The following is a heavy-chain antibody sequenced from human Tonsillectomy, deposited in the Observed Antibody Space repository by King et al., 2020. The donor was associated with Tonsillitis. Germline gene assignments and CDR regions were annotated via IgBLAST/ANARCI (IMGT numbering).Heavy chain of an antibody. CDR1: GFSLTTSGEG. V-gene: IGHV2-5*01. Sequence: TLKESGPTLVKPTQTLTLTCTFSGFSLTTSGEGVGWIRQPPGKALEWLALIYWTDDKRYSPSLKSRLSITKDTSKHQVALTMTNMDPVDTATYYCAHRQTSSGSYYDPGYFDYWGQGTLVTASS. CDR3: AHRQTSSGSYYDPGYFDY. CDR2: IYWTDDK. D-gene: IGHD1-26*01. J-gene: IGHJ4*02.